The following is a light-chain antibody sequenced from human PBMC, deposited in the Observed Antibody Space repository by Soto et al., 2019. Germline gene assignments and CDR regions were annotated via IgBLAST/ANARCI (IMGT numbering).Light chain of an antibody. Sequence: QSALTQPASVSGSPGQSITISCSGTSSNIGGYNVVSWYQQHPGKAPKVIVYEGIKRPSGVSDRFSGSTSGSTASLTISGLQAEDEAEYYCCSYTTTSTYVFGSGTKLTVL. CDR1: SSNIGGYNV. CDR3: CSYTTTSTYV. J-gene: IGLJ1*01. V-gene: IGLV2-14*02. CDR2: EGI.